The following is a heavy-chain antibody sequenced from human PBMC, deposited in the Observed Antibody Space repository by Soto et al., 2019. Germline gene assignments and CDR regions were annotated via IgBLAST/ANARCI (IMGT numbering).Heavy chain of an antibody. D-gene: IGHD1-20*01. Sequence: GGSLRLSXAASGFTFSSYGMHWVRQAPGKGLEWVAVIWYDGSNKYYADSVKGRFTISRDNSKNTLYLQMNSLRAEDTAVYYCARDSGITGTRDAFDIWGQGTMVTVSS. CDR1: GFTFSSYG. V-gene: IGHV3-33*01. CDR3: ARDSGITGTRDAFDI. J-gene: IGHJ3*02. CDR2: IWYDGSNK.